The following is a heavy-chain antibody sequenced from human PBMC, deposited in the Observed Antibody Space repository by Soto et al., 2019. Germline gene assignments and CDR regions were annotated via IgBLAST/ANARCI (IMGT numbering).Heavy chain of an antibody. CDR3: ARPRYSSGWYNYFDY. V-gene: IGHV5-51*01. CDR2: IYPGDSDT. D-gene: IGHD6-19*01. J-gene: IGHJ4*02. CDR1: GYSFTSYW. Sequence: PGESLKISCKGSGYSFTSYWIGWVRQMPGKGLEWMGIIYPGDSDTRYSPSFQGQVTISADKSIGTAYLQWSSLKASDTAMYYCARPRYSSGWYNYFDYWGQGTLVTVSS.